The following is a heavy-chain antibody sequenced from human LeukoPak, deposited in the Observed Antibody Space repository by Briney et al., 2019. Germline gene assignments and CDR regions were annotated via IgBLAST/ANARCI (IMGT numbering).Heavy chain of an antibody. V-gene: IGHV1-8*01. Sequence: ASVKVSCKASGYTFTSYDINWVRQATGQGLEWMGWMNPNSGNTGYAQKFQGRVTMTRNTSISTAYMELSSLRSEDTAVYYCAREEITMVRGVIERGWFDPWGQGTLVTVSS. CDR3: AREEITMVRGVIERGWFDP. CDR2: MNPNSGNT. CDR1: GYTFTSYD. D-gene: IGHD3-10*01. J-gene: IGHJ5*02.